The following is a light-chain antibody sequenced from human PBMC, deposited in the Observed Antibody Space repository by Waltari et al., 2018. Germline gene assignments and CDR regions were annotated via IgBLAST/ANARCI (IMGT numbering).Light chain of an antibody. Sequence: YVLTQPPSVSVAPGQTARITCGGNNIGDKRVHWYQQKSGQAPILVVYEDDDRPSVIPERFSGANSGKTATLTISRVEVADEADFYCQVWDSDGDRVVFGGGTKLTVL. CDR2: EDD. CDR1: NIGDKR. V-gene: IGLV3-21*02. CDR3: QVWDSDGDRVV. J-gene: IGLJ2*01.